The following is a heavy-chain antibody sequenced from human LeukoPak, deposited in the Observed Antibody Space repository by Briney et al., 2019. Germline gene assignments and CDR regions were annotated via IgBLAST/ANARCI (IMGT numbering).Heavy chain of an antibody. J-gene: IGHJ4*02. CDR1: GFTFSSYA. Sequence: GGSLRLSCLASGFTFSSYAMHWVRQAPGKGLEGVAVMSYDGNNRYYTDSVKGRFTISRDNSKNTLQLQMNSLRPDDTAVYYCAKGPIATTGKFDYWGQGTLVTVSS. CDR3: AKGPIATTGKFDY. CDR2: MSYDGNNR. V-gene: IGHV3-30*18. D-gene: IGHD1-1*01.